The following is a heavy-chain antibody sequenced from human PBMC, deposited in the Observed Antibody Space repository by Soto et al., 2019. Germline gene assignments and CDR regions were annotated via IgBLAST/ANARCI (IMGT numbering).Heavy chain of an antibody. CDR1: AGSISSYY. D-gene: IGHD3-16*01. CDR2: IYYSGST. CDR3: ARRYGGNFDY. Sequence: QVQLQESGPGLVKPSETLSLTCTVSAGSISSYYWSWIRQPPGKGLEWIGYIYYSGSTNYNPSLKSRVTISVDTSKNQFSLKLSSVTAADTAVYYCARRYGGNFDYWGQGTLVTVSS. V-gene: IGHV4-59*01. J-gene: IGHJ4*02.